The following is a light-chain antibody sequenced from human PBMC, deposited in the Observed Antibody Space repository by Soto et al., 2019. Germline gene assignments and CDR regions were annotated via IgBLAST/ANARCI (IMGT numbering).Light chain of an antibody. CDR2: EVT. Sequence: QSALTQPASVSGSPGQSITISCTGTDSDVGGYNYVSWYQQHPGKAPKLMISEVTNRPSGVSNRFSGSKSGNTASLTISGLQAEDEADYYCSSYTSSTNYVFGTGTKVTVL. V-gene: IGLV2-14*01. J-gene: IGLJ1*01. CDR3: SSYTSSTNYV. CDR1: DSDVGGYNY.